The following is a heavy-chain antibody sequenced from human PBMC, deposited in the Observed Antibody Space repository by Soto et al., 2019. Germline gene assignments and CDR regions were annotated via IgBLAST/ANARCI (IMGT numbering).Heavy chain of an antibody. D-gene: IGHD2-21*01. V-gene: IGHV3-23*01. J-gene: IGHJ2*01. CDR3: VRRAGGAVLWYYDL. CDR2: VSGRGGSA. Sequence: VQLLESGGGLVQRGGSLRLSCAASGFIFNNYAMTWVRQAPGKGLEWVARVSGRGGSAYYADSVKGRLTISRDNSNNTLYLQMTNVRGEDTAVYYCVRRAGGAVLWYYDLWGRGTLVSVFS. CDR1: GFIFNNYA.